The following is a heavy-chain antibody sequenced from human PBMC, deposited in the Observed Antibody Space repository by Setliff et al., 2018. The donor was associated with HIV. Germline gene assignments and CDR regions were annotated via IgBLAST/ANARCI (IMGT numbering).Heavy chain of an antibody. D-gene: IGHD3-22*01. V-gene: IGHV4-61*10. CDR2: IYHSGST. J-gene: IGHJ4*02. Sequence: SETLSLTCTVSGGSISSGSYYWSWIRQPAGKGLEWIGEIYHSGSTNYNPSLKSRVIISVDKSKNQFSLKLNSVTAADTAVYYCARVSAGKDYYDSSGYYYRFDYWGQGTLVTVSS. CDR1: GGSISSGSYY. CDR3: ARVSAGKDYYDSSGYYYRFDY.